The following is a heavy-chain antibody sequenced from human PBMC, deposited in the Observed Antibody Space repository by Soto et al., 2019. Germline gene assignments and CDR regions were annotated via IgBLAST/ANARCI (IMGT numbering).Heavy chain of an antibody. Sequence: SETLSLTCTVSGASITFGGYSWSWIRQTPGKGLEWIGYINHLETTFYNPSFESRLTLSIDRTKNQFSLKLHSMSAADRAVYFCARGGGSDSFDYWGQGILVTAPQ. J-gene: IGHJ4*02. CDR1: GASITFGGYS. CDR3: ARGGGSDSFDY. D-gene: IGHD1-26*01. V-gene: IGHV4-30-2*01. CDR2: INHLETT.